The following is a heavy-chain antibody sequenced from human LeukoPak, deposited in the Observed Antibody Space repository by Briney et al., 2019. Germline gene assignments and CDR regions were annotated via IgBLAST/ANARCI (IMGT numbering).Heavy chain of an antibody. CDR1: GFTFRSYS. Sequence: GGSLRLSCAASGFTFRSYSMNWVRQAPGKGLEWVSYISSSSSPIYYADSVKGRFTISRDNAKNSLYLQMNSLRAEDTAVYYCARQDDIVVVAYYMDVWGEGTTVTVSS. CDR2: ISSSSSPI. D-gene: IGHD2-2*01. CDR3: ARQDDIVVVAYYMDV. V-gene: IGHV3-48*01. J-gene: IGHJ6*03.